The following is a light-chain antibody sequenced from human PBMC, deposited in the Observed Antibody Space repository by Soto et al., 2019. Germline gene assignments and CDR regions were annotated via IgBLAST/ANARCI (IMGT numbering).Light chain of an antibody. CDR3: QQYNGYSTWT. Sequence: DIQMTQSPSTLSASVGDRVTITCRASQSISTYLAWYQQKPGKAPKVLIWNAYTLHRGVSSRFSGSGSGTELTLTISSLQPDDFATYYCQQYNGYSTWTFGQGTKVDIK. CDR2: NAY. J-gene: IGKJ1*01. CDR1: QSISTY. V-gene: IGKV1-5*01.